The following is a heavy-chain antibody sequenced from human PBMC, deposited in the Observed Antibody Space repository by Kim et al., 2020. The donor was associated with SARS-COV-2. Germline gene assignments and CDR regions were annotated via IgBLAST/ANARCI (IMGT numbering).Heavy chain of an antibody. CDR3: ARHADIEVGSTWDY. Sequence: GESLKISCEASGYTFSSFWIGWMRQRPGKGLEWMGIIYPRDSDTRYSPSFQGQVTISVDKSINTAYLQWSSLKASDTAIYYCARHADIEVGSTWDYWGRGALVTVSS. D-gene: IGHD2-15*01. CDR2: IYPRDSDT. CDR1: GYTFSSFW. J-gene: IGHJ4*02. V-gene: IGHV5-51*01.